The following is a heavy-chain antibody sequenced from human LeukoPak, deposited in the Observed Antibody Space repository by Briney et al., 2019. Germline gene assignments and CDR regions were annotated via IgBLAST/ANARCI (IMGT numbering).Heavy chain of an antibody. CDR3: AADKQQLSYYFDY. D-gene: IGHD6-13*01. Sequence: GASVKVSCKASGYTLTAYYIHWRPQAPGQGLEWMGWIKSNTGGTKYVEQFEGRFTMTRDTSISTIYMELSSLRSDDTAVYYCAADKQQLSYYFDYWGKGTLVTVSA. V-gene: IGHV1-2*02. CDR1: GYTLTAYY. J-gene: IGHJ4*02. CDR2: IKSNTGGT.